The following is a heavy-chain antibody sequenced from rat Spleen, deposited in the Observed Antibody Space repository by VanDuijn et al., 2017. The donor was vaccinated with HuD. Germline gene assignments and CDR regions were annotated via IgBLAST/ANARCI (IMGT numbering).Heavy chain of an antibody. V-gene: IGHV5S14*01. J-gene: IGHJ3*01. CDR2: ISPGGGNT. CDR3: ATQNWFAY. CDR1: GFTFNNYG. Sequence: EVQLVESGGGLVQPGRSLKLSCAASGFTFNNYGMAWVRQTPTKGLEWVASISPGGGNTYYRDSVKGRFTISRDNAKNTQCLQMDSLRSEDTATYYCATQNWFAYWGQGTLVTVSS.